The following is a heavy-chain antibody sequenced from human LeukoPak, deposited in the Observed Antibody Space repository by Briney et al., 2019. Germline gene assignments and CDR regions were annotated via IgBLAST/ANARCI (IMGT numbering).Heavy chain of an antibody. J-gene: IGHJ4*02. V-gene: IGHV3-49*03. CDR2: IRSKAYGGTT. Sequence: PGRSLRLSCTASGFTFGDYAMSWFRQAPGKGLEWVGFIRSKAYGGTTEYAASVKGRFTISRDNSKNTLYLQMNSLRAEDTAVYYCAKDQGGYYDSSGYYYITDYWGQGTLVTVSS. CDR3: AKDQGGYYDSSGYYYITDY. CDR1: GFTFGDYA. D-gene: IGHD3-22*01.